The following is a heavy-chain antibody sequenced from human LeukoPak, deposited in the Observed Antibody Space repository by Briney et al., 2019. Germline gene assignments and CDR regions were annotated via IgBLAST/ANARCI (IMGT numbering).Heavy chain of an antibody. CDR1: GGSISSGSYY. CDR2: IYTSGST. J-gene: IGHJ5*02. V-gene: IGHV4-61*02. D-gene: IGHD2-15*01. CDR3: ARFVVLRFDP. Sequence: SETLSLTCTVSGGSISSGSYYWSWIRQPAGKGLEWIGRIYTSGSTNCNPSLKSRVTISVDTSKNQFSLKLSSVTAADTAVYYCARFVVLRFDPWGQGTLVTVSS.